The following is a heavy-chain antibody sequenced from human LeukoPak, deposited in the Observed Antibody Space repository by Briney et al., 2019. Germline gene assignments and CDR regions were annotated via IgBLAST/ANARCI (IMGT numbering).Heavy chain of an antibody. D-gene: IGHD1-26*01. CDR3: ARATGPRVGATSQEYYFDY. CDR2: INPSGGST. V-gene: IGHV1-46*01. J-gene: IGHJ4*02. CDR1: GYTFTSYF. Sequence: ASVKVSCKASGYTFTSYFMHWMRQAPGQGLEWMGIINPSGGSTSYTQKFQGRVTMTRDTSTSTVYMELNSLRSEDTAVYHCARATGPRVGATSQEYYFDYWGQGTLVTVSS.